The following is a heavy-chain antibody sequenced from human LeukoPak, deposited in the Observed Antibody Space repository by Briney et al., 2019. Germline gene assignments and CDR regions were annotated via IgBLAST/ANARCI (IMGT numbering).Heavy chain of an antibody. CDR1: GYTFTGYY. V-gene: IGHV1-2*02. CDR3: ARETLLETYYYDSSGYSLVWNNAFDI. Sequence: GASVKVSCKASGYTFTGYYMHWVRQAPGQGLEWMGWINPNSGGTNYAQKFQGRVTMTRDTSISTAYMELSRLRSDDTAVYYCARETLLETYYYDSSGYSLVWNNAFDIWGQGTMVTVSS. D-gene: IGHD3-22*01. J-gene: IGHJ3*02. CDR2: INPNSGGT.